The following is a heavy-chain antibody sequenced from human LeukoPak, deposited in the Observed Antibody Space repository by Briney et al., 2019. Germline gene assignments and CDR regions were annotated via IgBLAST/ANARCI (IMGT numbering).Heavy chain of an antibody. D-gene: IGHD3-10*01. CDR1: GYSFTSYW. CDR2: IYPGDSDT. Sequence: GGSLQISFKCSGYSFTSYWIGGVRQLPGKGLEWMGIIYPGDSDTRYSPSFQGQVTISANKSSSTAYLQWSSLKASDTAMYYCARRTMVRGVSDFYYYYMDVWGKGTTVTVSS. CDR3: ARRTMVRGVSDFYYYYMDV. J-gene: IGHJ6*03. V-gene: IGHV5-51*01.